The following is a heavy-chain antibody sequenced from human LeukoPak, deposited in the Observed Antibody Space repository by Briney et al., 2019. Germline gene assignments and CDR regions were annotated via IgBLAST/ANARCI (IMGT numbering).Heavy chain of an antibody. CDR3: AELPMITFEVVN. CDR1: GRILNSSY. CDR2: IYSGGSA. D-gene: IGHD3-16*01. Sequence: GGSLRLSCAVWGRILNSSYMRWVRQAPGKGLEWVSVIYSGGSAYYADSVKGRFTISRDNSKNTLYLQMNSLRAEDTAAYYCAELPMITFEVVNWGQGTLVTVSS. J-gene: IGHJ4*02. V-gene: IGHV3-53*01.